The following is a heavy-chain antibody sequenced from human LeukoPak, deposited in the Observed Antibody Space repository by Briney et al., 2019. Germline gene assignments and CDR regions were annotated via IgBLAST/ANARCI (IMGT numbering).Heavy chain of an antibody. CDR2: ISWNSGSI. V-gene: IGHV3-9*01. CDR1: GFTFDDYA. J-gene: IGHJ4*02. Sequence: PGRSLRLSCAASGFTFDDYAMHWVRQAPGKGLEWVSGISWNSGSIGYADSVKGRFTISRDNAKNSLYLQMNSLRAEDTALYYCAKSRYDISVHLFDYWGQGTLVTVSS. D-gene: IGHD3-9*01. CDR3: AKSRYDISVHLFDY.